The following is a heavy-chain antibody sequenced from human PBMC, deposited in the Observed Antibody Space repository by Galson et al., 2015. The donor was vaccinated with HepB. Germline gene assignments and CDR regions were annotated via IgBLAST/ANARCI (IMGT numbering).Heavy chain of an antibody. CDR3: ARTSVVVIAQHNWFDP. CDR1: GGTFSNYA. J-gene: IGHJ5*02. CDR2: VIPIFGTS. Sequence: SVKVSCKASGGTFSNYAINWVRQAPGQGLEWMGGVIPIFGTSNYAQKFQGRVTITADESTTTAYMEVSSLRSEDTAVYYCARTSVVVIAQHNWFDPWGQGTLVTVSS. V-gene: IGHV1-69*13. D-gene: IGHD3-22*01.